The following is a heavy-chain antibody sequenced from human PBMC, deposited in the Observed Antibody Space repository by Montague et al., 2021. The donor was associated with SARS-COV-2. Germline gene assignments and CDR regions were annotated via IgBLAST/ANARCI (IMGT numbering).Heavy chain of an antibody. CDR2: TYYRSKWYN. V-gene: IGHV6-1*01. CDR3: ARIPVGSKYYFDF. D-gene: IGHD2-2*01. CDR1: GDSDSSNIAT. J-gene: IGHJ4*02. Sequence: CAISGDSDSSNIATWNWNRQSSSRRLDRLGRTYYRSKWYNDYAESVKSRITIDPDTSKHQFSLHLNSVTPEDTAVYYCARIPVGSKYYFDFWGQGTLVTVSS.